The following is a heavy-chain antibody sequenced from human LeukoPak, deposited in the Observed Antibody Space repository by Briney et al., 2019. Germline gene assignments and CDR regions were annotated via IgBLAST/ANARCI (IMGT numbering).Heavy chain of an antibody. J-gene: IGHJ4*02. V-gene: IGHV4-59*08. D-gene: IGHD2-15*01. CDR3: ARQSCSGGSCYRPFDY. CDR2: INYSGST. Sequence: PSETLSLTCSVSGGSISSNYWSWVRQPPGKGLEWIGYINYSGSTNYNPSLKSRVTISLDTSTNHFSLKLSSVTAADTAVYYCARQSCSGGSCYRPFDYWGQGTLVTVSS. CDR1: GGSISSNY.